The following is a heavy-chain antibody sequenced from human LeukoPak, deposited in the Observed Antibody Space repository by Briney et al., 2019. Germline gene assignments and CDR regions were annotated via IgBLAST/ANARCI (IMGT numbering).Heavy chain of an antibody. CDR1: GYTFTSYA. D-gene: IGHD2-15*01. V-gene: IGHV1-3*01. Sequence: ASVKVSCKASGYTFTSYAMHWVRQAPGQRLEWMGWINAGNGNTKYSQKFQGRVTITRDTSASTAYMELSSLRSEDTAVYYCARESCSGGSCHYCFDYWGQGTLVTVSS. CDR3: ARESCSGGSCHYCFDY. J-gene: IGHJ4*02. CDR2: INAGNGNT.